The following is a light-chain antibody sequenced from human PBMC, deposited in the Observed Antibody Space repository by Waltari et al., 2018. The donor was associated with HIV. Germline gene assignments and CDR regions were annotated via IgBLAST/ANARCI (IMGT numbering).Light chain of an antibody. J-gene: IGKJ3*01. CDR2: DAS. Sequence: DIQLTQSPSSLSASVGDRVTITCQATHDISSYLNWYQQKPGKAPKLLISDASDLETGVPARFSGSGSGTDFTFTISSLQPADIATYYCQQYDNVPVTFGPGTKVEIK. CDR1: HDISSY. CDR3: QQYDNVPVT. V-gene: IGKV1-33*01.